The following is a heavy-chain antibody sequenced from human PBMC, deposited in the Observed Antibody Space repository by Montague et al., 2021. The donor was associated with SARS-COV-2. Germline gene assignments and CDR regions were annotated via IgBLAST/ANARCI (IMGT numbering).Heavy chain of an antibody. J-gene: IGHJ6*02. V-gene: IGHV4-59*13. CDR3: TRDRGIAAADNYYYGMDV. Sequence: SETLSLTCTVSGDSIRSYHWTWIRQPPGKGLEWIGRIPDSGRTFYNPSLKSRVTISVDTSKNQFFLNLRSMVAADTAIYYCTRDRGIAAADNYYYGMDVWGPGTTVTVSS. D-gene: IGHD6-13*01. CDR2: IPDSGRT. CDR1: GDSIRSYH.